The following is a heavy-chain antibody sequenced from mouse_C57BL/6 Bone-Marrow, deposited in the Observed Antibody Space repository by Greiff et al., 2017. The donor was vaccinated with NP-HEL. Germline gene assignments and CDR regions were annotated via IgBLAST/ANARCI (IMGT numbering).Heavy chain of an antibody. D-gene: IGHD1-1*01. J-gene: IGHJ3*01. V-gene: IGHV1-42*01. CDR2: INPSTGGT. CDR1: GYSFTGYY. CDR3: ARIYYYGSSYGWFAY. Sequence: EVKLMESGPELVKPGASVKISCKASGYSFTGYYMNWVKQSPEKSLEWIGEINPSTGGTTYNQKFKAKATLTVDKSSSTAYMQLKSLTSEDSAVYYCARIYYYGSSYGWFAYWGQGTLVTVSA.